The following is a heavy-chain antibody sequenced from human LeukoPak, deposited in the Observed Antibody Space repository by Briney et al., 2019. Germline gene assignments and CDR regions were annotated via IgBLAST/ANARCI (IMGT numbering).Heavy chain of an antibody. J-gene: IGHJ4*02. CDR3: ATAVVDGSGSYHGLDY. CDR1: GYTLTELS. D-gene: IGHD3-10*01. CDR2: FYPEDGET. V-gene: IGHV1-24*01. Sequence: ASVKVSRKVSGYTLTELSMHLMRQAPGKGLELMGGFYPEDGETIYAQKFQGRVTLTEDTSTDTAYMELSSLRSEDTAVYFCATAVVDGSGSYHGLDYWGQGTLVTVSS.